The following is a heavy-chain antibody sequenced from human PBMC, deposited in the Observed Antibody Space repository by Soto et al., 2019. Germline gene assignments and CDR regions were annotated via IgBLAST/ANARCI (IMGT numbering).Heavy chain of an antibody. CDR2: IIPILGIA. V-gene: IGHV1-69*02. J-gene: IGHJ4*02. CDR1: GGTFSSYT. D-gene: IGHD3-10*01. Sequence: QVQLVQSGAEVKKPGSSVKVSCKASGGTFSSYTISWVRQSPGQGLEWMGRIIPILGIANYAQKFQGRVTITSDKSTSTAYMELSSLRSEDTAGYYCGRGRLTIGNYYGLGSYYTAAGGTVDYCGQGTLLTVSS. CDR3: GRGRLTIGNYYGLGSYYTAAGGTVDY.